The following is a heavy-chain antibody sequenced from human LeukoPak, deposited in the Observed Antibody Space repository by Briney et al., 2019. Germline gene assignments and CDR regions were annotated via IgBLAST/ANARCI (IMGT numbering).Heavy chain of an antibody. CDR3: VKERSSHYFDY. V-gene: IGHV3-30*04. CDR1: GFTFSSYA. Sequence: GGSLRLSCAASGFTFSSYAMHWVRQAPGGGLEWVAIVYPDGRSTSYAESVKGRFTISRDNSNSTLYLEMNSLRAEDTAVYYCVKERSSHYFDYWGQGILVTVSS. CDR2: VYPDGRST. J-gene: IGHJ4*02.